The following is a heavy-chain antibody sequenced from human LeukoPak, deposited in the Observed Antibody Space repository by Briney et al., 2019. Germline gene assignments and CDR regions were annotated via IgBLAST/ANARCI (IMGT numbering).Heavy chain of an antibody. V-gene: IGHV1-18*01. CDR3: PRDRGPDIVVVPAAIPSPHNWFDP. CDR1: GYTFTSYG. Sequence: GASVKVSYKASGYTFTSYGISWVRQAPGQGLEWMGWISAYNGNTNYAQKLQGRVTMTTNTSTSTAYMELRSLRSDDTAVYYCPRDRGPDIVVVPAAIPSPHNWFDPLGQRTLVTVSS. CDR2: ISAYNGNT. J-gene: IGHJ5*02. D-gene: IGHD2-2*02.